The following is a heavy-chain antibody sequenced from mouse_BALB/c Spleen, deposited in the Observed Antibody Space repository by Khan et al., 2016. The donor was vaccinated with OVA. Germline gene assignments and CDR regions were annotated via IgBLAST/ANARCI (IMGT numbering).Heavy chain of an antibody. CDR1: GYTFTDYV. V-gene: IGHV1-81*01. CDR2: IYPGSGST. CDR3: ARSCDGAWFAY. J-gene: IGHJ3*01. Sequence: QVQLQQSGPELVKPGASVKMSCKASGYTFTDYVISWVKQRTGQGLEWIGEIYPGSGSTYYNEKFKGKATLTADKSSNTAYMQLSSLTSEDSAVYFCARSCDGAWFAYWGQGTLVTVSA.